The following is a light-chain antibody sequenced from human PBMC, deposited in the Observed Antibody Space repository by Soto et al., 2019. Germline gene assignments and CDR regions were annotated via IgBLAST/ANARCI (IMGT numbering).Light chain of an antibody. V-gene: IGLV2-11*01. CDR1: SSDVGGYNY. Sequence: QPVLTQPRSVSGSPGQSVTLSCTGTSSDVGGYNYVSWYQQHPGKAPKVMIYDVGKRPSGVPDRFSGSKSGNTASLTISGLQAEDEADYYCWSYAGSSVVFGGGTKLTVL. CDR3: WSYAGSSVV. CDR2: DVG. J-gene: IGLJ2*01.